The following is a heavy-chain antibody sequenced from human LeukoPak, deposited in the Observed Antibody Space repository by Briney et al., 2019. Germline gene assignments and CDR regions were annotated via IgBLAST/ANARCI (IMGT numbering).Heavy chain of an antibody. V-gene: IGHV4-31*03. CDR2: IYYSGST. CDR1: GFSISSGGYY. CDR3: ARAPSPNTAIVTGSYFDY. D-gene: IGHD5-18*01. J-gene: IGHJ4*02. Sequence: SQTLSLTCTVSGFSISSGGYYWSWIRPHPGQGLEWIRYIYYSGSTYYNPSLKSRVTISVDTSKNQFSLKLSSVTAADTAVYYGARAPSPNTAIVTGSYFDYWGQGTLVTVSS.